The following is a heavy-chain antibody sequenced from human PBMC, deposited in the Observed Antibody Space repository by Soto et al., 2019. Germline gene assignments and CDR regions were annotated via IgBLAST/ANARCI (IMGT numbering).Heavy chain of an antibody. D-gene: IGHD2-2*01. Sequence: EVQLVESGGGLVQPGGSLRLSCAASGFTFSSYSMNWVRQAPGKGLEWVSYISSSSSTIYYADSVKGRFTISRDNAKNSLYLQMNSLRAEDTAVYYCARVGFCSSTGGYGVYMDVWGKGTTVTVSS. CDR3: ARVGFCSSTGGYGVYMDV. V-gene: IGHV3-48*01. J-gene: IGHJ6*03. CDR1: GFTFSSYS. CDR2: ISSSSSTI.